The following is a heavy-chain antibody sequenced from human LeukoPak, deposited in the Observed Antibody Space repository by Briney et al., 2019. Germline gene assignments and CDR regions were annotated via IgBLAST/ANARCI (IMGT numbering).Heavy chain of an antibody. V-gene: IGHV4-4*07. J-gene: IGHJ4*02. CDR3: ARDRGGYNPFDY. D-gene: IGHD5-24*01. Sequence: SETLSLTCTVSGGSISSYYWSWIRQPAGKGLEWIGRTYTTGSTNYNPSLKSRVRMSADTSKNQFSLKLSSVTAADTAVYFCARDRGGYNPFDYWGPGTLVTVSS. CDR2: TYTTGST. CDR1: GGSISSYY.